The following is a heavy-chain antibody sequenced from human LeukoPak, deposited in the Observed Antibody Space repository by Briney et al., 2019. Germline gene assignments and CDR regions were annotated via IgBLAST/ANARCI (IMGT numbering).Heavy chain of an antibody. J-gene: IGHJ4*02. V-gene: IGHV3-30*01. D-gene: IGHD2-2*01. CDR3: ARSEYCSSTSCSSFDY. CDR2: ISYDGSNK. CDR1: GFTFSSYA. Sequence: GGSLRLSCAASGFTFSSYAMHWVRQAPGKGLEWVAVISYDGSNKYYADSVKGRFTISRDNSKNTLYLQMNSLRAEDTAVYYSARSEYCSSTSCSSFDYWGQGTLVTVSS.